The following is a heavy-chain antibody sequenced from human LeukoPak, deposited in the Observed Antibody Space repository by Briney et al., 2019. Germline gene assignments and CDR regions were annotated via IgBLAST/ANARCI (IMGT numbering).Heavy chain of an antibody. J-gene: IGHJ6*03. CDR3: ARGYGSVYCSGGSCDGGRYYYYYYMDV. D-gene: IGHD2-15*01. Sequence: ASVKVSCKASGYTFTSYGISWVRQAPGQGLEWMGWISAYNGNTNYAQKLQGRVTMTTDTSTSTAYMELRSLRSDDTAVYYCARGYGSVYCSGGSCDGGRYYYYYYMDVWGKGTTVTVSS. CDR2: ISAYNGNT. V-gene: IGHV1-18*01. CDR1: GYTFTSYG.